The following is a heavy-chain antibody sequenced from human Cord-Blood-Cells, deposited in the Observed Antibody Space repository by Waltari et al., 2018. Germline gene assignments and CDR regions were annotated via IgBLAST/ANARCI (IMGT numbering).Heavy chain of an antibody. Sequence: QVQLQESGPGLVKPSETLSLTCAVSGYSISSGYYWGWIRQPPGKGLEWIGSIYHSGSPNYHPSLKSRVTISVDTSKNQFSLKLSSVTAADTAVYYWARTDGEWELSYYYYGMDVWGQGTTVTVSS. V-gene: IGHV4-38-2*01. J-gene: IGHJ6*02. CDR1: GYSISSGYY. CDR3: ARTDGEWELSYYYYGMDV. CDR2: IYHSGSP. D-gene: IGHD1-26*01.